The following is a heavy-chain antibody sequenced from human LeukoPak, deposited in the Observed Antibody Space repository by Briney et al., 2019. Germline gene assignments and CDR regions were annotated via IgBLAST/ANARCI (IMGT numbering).Heavy chain of an antibody. CDR2: IKQDGSKK. J-gene: IGHJ4*02. CDR1: GFPSRSYW. D-gene: IGHD5-24*01. CDR3: TRVGYIDEGIDY. Sequence: GGSLRLSCLASGFPSRSYWMTWVRQAPGKGLEWVANIKQDGSKKSYLDSVKGRFTISRDNAKNSLYLQMNSLRAEDTAIYYCTRVGYIDEGIDYWGQGTLVTVSS. V-gene: IGHV3-7*04.